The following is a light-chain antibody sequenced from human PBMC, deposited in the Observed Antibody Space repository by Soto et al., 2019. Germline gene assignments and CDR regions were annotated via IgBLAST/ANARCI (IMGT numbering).Light chain of an antibody. CDR3: QQYGSSPRT. CDR1: QSVSSSY. CDR2: GAS. V-gene: IGKV3-20*01. Sequence: EIVLTQSPGTLSLSPGERATLSCRASQSVSSSYLACYQQKPGQAPRLLIYGASSRATGIPDRFSGSGSGTDFTLTISSLQSKDFAVYYCQQYGSSPRTFGQGTRLEIK. J-gene: IGKJ5*01.